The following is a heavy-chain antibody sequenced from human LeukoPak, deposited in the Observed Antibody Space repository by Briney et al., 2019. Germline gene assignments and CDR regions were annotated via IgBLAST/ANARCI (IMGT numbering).Heavy chain of an antibody. CDR2: IYHSGST. D-gene: IGHD6-13*01. J-gene: IGHJ5*02. CDR1: GYSISSGYY. Sequence: KPSETLSLTCAVSGYSISSGYYWGRIRQPPGKGLEWIGSIYHSGSTYYNPSLKSRVTISVDTSKNQFSLKLSSVTAADTAVYYCAREGRQQLVLVDPWGQGTLVTVSS. CDR3: AREGRQQLVLVDP. V-gene: IGHV4-38-2*02.